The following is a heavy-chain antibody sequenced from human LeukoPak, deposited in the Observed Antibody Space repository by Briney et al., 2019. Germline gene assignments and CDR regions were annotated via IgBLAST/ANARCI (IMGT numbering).Heavy chain of an antibody. CDR2: ISGSGGST. CDR3: AKDVLWLQSSHFGY. V-gene: IGHV3-23*01. J-gene: IGHJ4*02. CDR1: GFTFSSYA. Sequence: PGGSLRLSCAASGFTFSSYAMSWVRQAPGKGLEWVSAISGSGGSTYYADSVKGRFTISRHNPKNTLYLQMNSLRAEDTAVYYCAKDVLWLQSSHFGYWGQGPLVTVSS. D-gene: IGHD5-24*01.